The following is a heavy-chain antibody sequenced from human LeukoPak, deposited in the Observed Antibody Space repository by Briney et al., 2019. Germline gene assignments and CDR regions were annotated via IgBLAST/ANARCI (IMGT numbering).Heavy chain of an antibody. V-gene: IGHV3-21*01. D-gene: IGHD3-10*01. CDR2: ISSSSSYI. J-gene: IGHJ4*02. CDR1: GFTFSSYS. Sequence: GGSLRLSCAASGFTFSSYSMNWVRQAPGKGLEWVSSISSSSSYIYCADSVKGRFTISRDNAKNSLYLQMNSLRAEDTAVYYCARESVTMVRGVHYYFDYWGQGTLVTVSS. CDR3: ARESVTMVRGVHYYFDY.